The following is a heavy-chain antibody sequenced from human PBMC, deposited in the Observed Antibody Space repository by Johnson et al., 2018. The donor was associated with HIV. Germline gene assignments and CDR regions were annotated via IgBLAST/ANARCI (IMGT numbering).Heavy chain of an antibody. J-gene: IGHJ3*02. Sequence: VPSVESGGGVVQPGRSLRLSCAASGFTFSSYAMHWVRQAPGKGLEWVAVISYDGSEQYYADSVKGRFTISRDSSKNTLYLQVNSLRAEDTAVYYCARPHIVVVTAGYAFDIWGQGTMVTVSS. CDR2: ISYDGSEQ. D-gene: IGHD2-21*02. V-gene: IGHV3-30*04. CDR1: GFTFSSYA. CDR3: ARPHIVVVTAGYAFDI.